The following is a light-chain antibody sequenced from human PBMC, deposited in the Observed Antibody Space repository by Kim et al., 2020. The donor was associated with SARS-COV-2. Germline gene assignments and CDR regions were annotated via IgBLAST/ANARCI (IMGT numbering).Light chain of an antibody. CDR1: QGIRNY. J-gene: IGKJ2*01. V-gene: IGKV1-33*01. CDR2: DAS. Sequence: DIEMTQSPSSLSASVGDRVTITCQASQGIRNYLNWFHQKPGKVPKLLISDASNLETGVTSRFSGRASGTHFTFTISSLQPEDTGTYYCQQYDNVPYTFGQGTKLEI. CDR3: QQYDNVPYT.